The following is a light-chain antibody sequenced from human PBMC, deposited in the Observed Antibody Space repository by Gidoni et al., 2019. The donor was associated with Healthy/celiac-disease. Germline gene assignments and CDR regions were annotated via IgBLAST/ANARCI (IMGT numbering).Light chain of an antibody. V-gene: IGKV3-20*01. Sequence: EIELTQPPGTLSLSPGERATLSCRASQSVSSSYLAWYQQKPGQAPRLLIYGASTRATGIPDRFSGSGSGTDFTLTISRLEPEDFAVYYCQQYGSSPQTFGPGTKVDIK. CDR2: GAS. CDR1: QSVSSSY. J-gene: IGKJ3*01. CDR3: QQYGSSPQT.